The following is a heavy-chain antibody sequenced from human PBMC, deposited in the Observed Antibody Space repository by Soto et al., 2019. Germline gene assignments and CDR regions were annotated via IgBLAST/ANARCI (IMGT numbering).Heavy chain of an antibody. J-gene: IGHJ5*02. Sequence: PGGSLRLSCAASGFTFDDYAMHWVRQAPGKGLEWVSGISWNSGSIGYADSVKGRFTISRDNAKNSLYLQMNSLRAEDTALYYCAKEVQLDSYNWFDPWGQGTLVTVSS. CDR2: ISWNSGSI. CDR1: GFTFDDYA. CDR3: AKEVQLDSYNWFDP. D-gene: IGHD1-1*01. V-gene: IGHV3-9*01.